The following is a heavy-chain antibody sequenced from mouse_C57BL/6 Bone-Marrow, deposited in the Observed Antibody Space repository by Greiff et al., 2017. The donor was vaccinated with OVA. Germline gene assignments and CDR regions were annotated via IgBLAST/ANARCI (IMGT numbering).Heavy chain of an antibody. CDR1: GYTFTSYG. V-gene: IGHV1-81*01. CDR3: ARSHYYGSSYWYFDV. J-gene: IGHJ1*03. CDR2: IYPRSGNT. D-gene: IGHD1-1*01. Sequence: VKLMESGAELARPGASVKLSCKASGYTFTSYGISWVKQRTGQGLEWIGEIYPRSGNTYYNEKFKGKATLTADKSSSTAYMELRSLTSEDSAVYFCARSHYYGSSYWYFDVWGTGTTVTVSS.